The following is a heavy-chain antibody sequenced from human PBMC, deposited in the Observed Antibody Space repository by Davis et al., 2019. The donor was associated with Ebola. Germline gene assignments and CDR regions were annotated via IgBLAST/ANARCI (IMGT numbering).Heavy chain of an antibody. CDR2: LYDSGIT. D-gene: IGHD6-19*01. CDR3: VRTAVAGFPYSYYFDY. V-gene: IGHV4-31*03. CDR1: GGSVSSGGYF. Sequence: SETLSLTCSVSGGSVSSGGYFWSWIRQHPGKGLEWIGYLYDSGITYYNPSLKSRATISADTSKSQFSLKLSSVTAADTAVYYCVRTAVAGFPYSYYFDYWGPGTLVTASS. J-gene: IGHJ4*02.